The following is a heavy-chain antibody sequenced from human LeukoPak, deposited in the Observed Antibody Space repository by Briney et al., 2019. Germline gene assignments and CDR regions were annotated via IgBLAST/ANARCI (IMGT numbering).Heavy chain of an antibody. CDR2: IIPIFGTA. CDR3: ARAARRYSYGYGLSRYYGMDV. CDR1: GGTFSSYA. D-gene: IGHD5-18*01. V-gene: IGHV1-69*01. J-gene: IGHJ6*02. Sequence: GASVKVSCKASGGTFSSYAISWVRQAPGQGLEWMGGIIPIFGTANYAQKFQGRVTITADESTSTAYMELSSLRSEDTAVYYCARAARRYSYGYGLSRYYGMDVWGQGTTVTVSS.